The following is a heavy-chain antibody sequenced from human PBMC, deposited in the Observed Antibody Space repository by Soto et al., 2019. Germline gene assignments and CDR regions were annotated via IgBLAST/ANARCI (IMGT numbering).Heavy chain of an antibody. J-gene: IGHJ3*02. V-gene: IGHV3-48*01. CDR2: ISSSGSTI. Sequence: EVQLVESGGNLVQPGGPLRLSCAASGFTFSSYSMNWVRQAPGKGLAWVSYISSSGSTIYHADSVKGRFTISRDNAKKSLYLQMNSLRAEDTAVYYCARDRVSGAYYHEAFDMWGQGTMVTVSS. CDR1: GFTFSSYS. CDR3: ARDRVSGAYYHEAFDM. D-gene: IGHD3-10*01.